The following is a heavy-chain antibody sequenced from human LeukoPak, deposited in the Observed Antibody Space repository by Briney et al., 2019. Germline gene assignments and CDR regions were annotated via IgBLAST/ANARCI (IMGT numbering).Heavy chain of an antibody. Sequence: GESLKISCKGSGYSFTSDWIGWVRQMPGKGLEWMGIIYPGDSDTRYSPSFQGQVTISADKSISTAYLQWSSLKISDTAIYYCARRLTSHEAFDYWGQGTLVTVSS. CDR3: ARRLTSHEAFDY. V-gene: IGHV5-51*01. CDR2: IYPGDSDT. J-gene: IGHJ4*02. CDR1: GYSFTSDW. D-gene: IGHD3-16*01.